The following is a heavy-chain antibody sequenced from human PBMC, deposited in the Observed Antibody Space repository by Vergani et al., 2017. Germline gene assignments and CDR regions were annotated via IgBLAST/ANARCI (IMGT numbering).Heavy chain of an antibody. CDR1: GFTFSSYA. Sequence: EVQLLESGGGLVQPGGSLRLSCAASGFTFSSYAMSWVRQASGKGLEWVGRIRSKANSYATAYAASVKGRFTISRDDSKNTAYLQMNSLKTEDTAVYYCTTFVANQDAFDIWGQGTMVTVSS. CDR2: IRSKANSYAT. CDR3: TTFVANQDAFDI. J-gene: IGHJ3*02. V-gene: IGHV3-73*01. D-gene: IGHD1-14*01.